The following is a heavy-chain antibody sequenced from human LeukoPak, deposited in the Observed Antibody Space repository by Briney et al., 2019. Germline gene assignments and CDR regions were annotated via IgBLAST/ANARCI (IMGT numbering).Heavy chain of an antibody. CDR3: ARQPASLNWFDP. CDR2: ISYHAIT. D-gene: IGHD6-25*01. V-gene: IGHV4-59*08. Sequence: SETLSLTCTVSGGSISNYFWSWIRQPPGKGLEWIGYISYHAITNYNPSLRSRVTISLDTSKNQFSLKLTSVTAADTAFYCCARQPASLNWFDPWGQGTLVPVSS. CDR1: GGSISNYF. J-gene: IGHJ5*02.